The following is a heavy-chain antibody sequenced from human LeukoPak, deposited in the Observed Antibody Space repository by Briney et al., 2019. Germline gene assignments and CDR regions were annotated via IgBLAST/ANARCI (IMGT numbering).Heavy chain of an antibody. CDR1: EFIFSDYW. J-gene: IGHJ5*02. V-gene: IGHV3-7*03. CDR3: ARDNGGWFDT. D-gene: IGHD3-10*01. Sequence: GGSLRLSCVASEFIFSDYWMSWVRQAPGKGLEWVANIKQGGREEKYVSSVKGRFAISGDDAKSTLYLQMDSLSGDDTAVYYCARDNGGWFDTWGRGTLVTVSS. CDR2: IKQGGREE.